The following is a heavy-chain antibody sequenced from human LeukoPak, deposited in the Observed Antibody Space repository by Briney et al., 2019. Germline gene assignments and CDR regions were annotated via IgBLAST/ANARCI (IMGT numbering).Heavy chain of an antibody. V-gene: IGHV4-4*07. CDR1: GGFISSYY. D-gene: IGHD6-6*01. CDR2: INTSGST. CDR3: ARDRKKGSSSSGFGLAFDI. J-gene: IGHJ3*02. Sequence: SETLSLTCTVSGGFISSYYWSWIRQPAGKGLEWIGRINTSGSTTYNPALKSRVTMSVDTSKNQFSLKLSSVTAADTAVYSCARDRKKGSSSSGFGLAFDIWGQGTMVTVSS.